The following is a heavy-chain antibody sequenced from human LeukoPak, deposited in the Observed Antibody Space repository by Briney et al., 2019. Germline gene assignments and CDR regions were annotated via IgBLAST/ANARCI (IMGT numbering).Heavy chain of an antibody. CDR2: LSSDGTNT. Sequence: GGPLRLSCAASGFTLTGYWMHWVRQTPGKGPVWVSRLSSDGTNTNYADSVKGRFTISRDNAKNTLYLQMSSLRVEDTAIYYCVKSLSGAFDLWGQGTMVTVSS. CDR1: GFTLTGYW. J-gene: IGHJ3*01. V-gene: IGHV3-74*01. CDR3: VKSLSGAFDL. D-gene: IGHD1-26*01.